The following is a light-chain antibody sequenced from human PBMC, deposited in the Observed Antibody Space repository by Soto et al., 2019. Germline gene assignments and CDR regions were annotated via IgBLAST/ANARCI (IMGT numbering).Light chain of an antibody. Sequence: DTELTSYPSFLCAILADRVTITVRASQGISSHLAWYQQQPGKAPKLLIYVASTLQSGVPSRFSGSGSGTEFTLTISGLQPEDFASYYCQQLNSYPITFGQGTRLEIK. CDR1: QGISSH. CDR2: VAS. V-gene: IGKV1-9*01. CDR3: QQLNSYPIT. J-gene: IGKJ5*01.